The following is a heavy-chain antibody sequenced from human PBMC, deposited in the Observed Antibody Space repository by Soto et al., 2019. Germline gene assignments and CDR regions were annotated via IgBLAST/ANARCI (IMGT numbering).Heavy chain of an antibody. CDR2: INSGGSST. CDR3: ARDAIYQDGMDV. D-gene: IGHD5-12*01. Sequence: EVQLVESGGGLVQPGGSLRLSCAASGFTFSSYWMHWVRQAPGKGLVWVSRINSGGSSTSYADSVKGRFTISRDNAKNTVYLKMNSLRAEDTAVYYCARDAIYQDGMDVWGQGTTVTVSS. CDR1: GFTFSSYW. J-gene: IGHJ6*02. V-gene: IGHV3-74*01.